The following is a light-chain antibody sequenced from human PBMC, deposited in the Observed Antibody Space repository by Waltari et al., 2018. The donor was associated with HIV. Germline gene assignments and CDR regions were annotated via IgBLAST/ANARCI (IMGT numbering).Light chain of an antibody. CDR2: WAS. CDR3: QQYCGSPRT. J-gene: IGKJ1*01. V-gene: IGKV4-1*01. Sequence: DIVMTQSPDSLAVSLGERATVNCKSSHSILYNFNNRSCLAWYQQKPEQPPNLLLYWASTRASGVPDRFSGSGSAADFTLTISDLQAEDVAVYYCQQYCGSPRTFGQGTRLELK. CDR1: HSILYNFNNRSC.